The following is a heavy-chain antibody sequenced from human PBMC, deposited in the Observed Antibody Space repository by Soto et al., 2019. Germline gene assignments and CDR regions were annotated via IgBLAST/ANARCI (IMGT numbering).Heavy chain of an antibody. Sequence: GASVKVSCKASGGTFSSYTISWVRQAPGQGLEWMGRIIPILGIANYAQKFQGRVTITADKSTSTAYMELSSLRSEDTAVYYCARHFGRERKYSYGPNDAFDIWGQGTMVTVSS. D-gene: IGHD5-18*01. J-gene: IGHJ3*02. CDR2: IIPILGIA. CDR3: ARHFGRERKYSYGPNDAFDI. V-gene: IGHV1-69*02. CDR1: GGTFSSYT.